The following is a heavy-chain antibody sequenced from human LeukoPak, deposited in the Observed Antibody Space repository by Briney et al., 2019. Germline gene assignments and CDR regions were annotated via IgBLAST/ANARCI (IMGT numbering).Heavy chain of an antibody. CDR2: ISGSGGST. CDR3: AKHDYVWGSYRYLYYFDY. V-gene: IGHV3-23*01. D-gene: IGHD3-16*02. J-gene: IGHJ4*02. CDR1: GFTFSSYA. Sequence: PGGPLRLSCAASGFTFSSYAMSWVRQAPGKGLEWVSAISGSGGSTYYADSVKGRFTISRDNSKNTLYLQMNSLRAEDTAVYYCAKHDYVWGSYRYLYYFDYWGQGTLVTVSS.